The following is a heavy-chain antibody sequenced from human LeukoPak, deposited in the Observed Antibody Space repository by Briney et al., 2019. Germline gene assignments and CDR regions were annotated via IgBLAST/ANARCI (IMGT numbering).Heavy chain of an antibody. CDR3: ARDLNWNAGQFDP. J-gene: IGHJ5*02. CDR1: GGSLSSGSSY. Sequence: PSGTLSLTCTVSGGSLSSGSSYCRWLRLPPGTGLGSLGFIYYSGSSNYNPSFKRLVTISVDTSNNQFSLKLSSGTAADAAEYYCARDLNWNAGQFDPWGQGTLVTVSS. V-gene: IGHV4-61*01. CDR2: IYYSGSS. D-gene: IGHD1-1*01.